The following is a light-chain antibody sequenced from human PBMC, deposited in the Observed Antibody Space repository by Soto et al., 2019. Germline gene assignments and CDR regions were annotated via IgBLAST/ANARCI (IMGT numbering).Light chain of an antibody. CDR1: QGISNY. Sequence: IQITQSQSSLSASVGDRHTITCRASQGISNYLAWYQQKPGKVPKLLIYAASTLQSGVPSRFSGSGSGTDFTLTISSLQPEDVATYYCQKYNSAPPAFGQGTKVDI. J-gene: IGKJ1*01. CDR3: QKYNSAPPA. CDR2: AAS. V-gene: IGKV1-27*01.